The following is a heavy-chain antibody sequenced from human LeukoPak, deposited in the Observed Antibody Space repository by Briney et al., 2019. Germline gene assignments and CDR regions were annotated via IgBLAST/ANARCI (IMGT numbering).Heavy chain of an antibody. V-gene: IGHV3-48*01. D-gene: IGHD3-10*02. Sequence: GGSLRLSCAASGFSFSTYAMNWVRQAPGKGLEWVSYISSSSSTIYYADSVKGRFTISRDNAKNSLYLQMNSLRAEDTAVYYCAELGITMIGGVWGKGTTVTISS. CDR1: GFSFSTYA. J-gene: IGHJ6*04. CDR3: AELGITMIGGV. CDR2: ISSSSSTI.